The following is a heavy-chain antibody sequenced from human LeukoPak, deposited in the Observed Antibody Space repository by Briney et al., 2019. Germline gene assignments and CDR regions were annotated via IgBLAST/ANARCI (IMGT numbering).Heavy chain of an antibody. CDR3: ARKYCSSTSCLFDY. CDR2: ISNSASTI. J-gene: IGHJ4*02. Sequence: GGSLRLSCAASGFTFSSYEMNWVRQAPGKGLEWVSYISNSASTIYYADSVKGRFTISRDNAKNSLYLQMNSLRAEDTAVYYCARKYCSSTSCLFDYWGQGTLVTVSS. D-gene: IGHD2-2*01. CDR1: GFTFSSYE. V-gene: IGHV3-48*03.